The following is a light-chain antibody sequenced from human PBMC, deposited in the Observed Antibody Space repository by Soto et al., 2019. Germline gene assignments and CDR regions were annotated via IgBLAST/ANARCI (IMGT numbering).Light chain of an antibody. CDR1: QSVLYSSNNKNY. V-gene: IGKV4-1*01. CDR2: WAS. J-gene: IGKJ1*01. Sequence: DIVMTQSPDSLAVSLGERATINCKSSQSVLYSSNNKNYLAWYQQKPGQPPKLLIYWASTRESGVPDRFSGSGSGTDFTLTISSLQAEDGAVYYCQQYYNTGAFGQGTKVEIK. CDR3: QQYYNTGA.